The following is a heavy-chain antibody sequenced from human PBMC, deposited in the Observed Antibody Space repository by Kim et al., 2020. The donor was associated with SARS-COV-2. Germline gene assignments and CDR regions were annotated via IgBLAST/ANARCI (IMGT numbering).Heavy chain of an antibody. CDR2: ISYDGSNK. CDR3: ARDRRSPLTGTMDY. Sequence: GGSLRLSCAASGFTFSSYAMHWVRQAPGKGLEWVAVISYDGSNKYYADSVKGRFTISRDNSKNTLYLQMDSLRAEDTAVYYCARDRRSPLTGTMDYWGQG. D-gene: IGHD1-20*01. CDR1: GFTFSSYA. V-gene: IGHV3-30-3*01. J-gene: IGHJ4*02.